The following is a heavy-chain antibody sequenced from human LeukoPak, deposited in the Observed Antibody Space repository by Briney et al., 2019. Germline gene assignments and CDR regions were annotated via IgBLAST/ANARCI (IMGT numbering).Heavy chain of an antibody. D-gene: IGHD3-22*01. CDR1: GFSFSSYA. J-gene: IGHJ4*02. V-gene: IGHV3-30*04. CDR2: ISYNGGKK. CDR3: ARQESRNYYYEGLDY. Sequence: GGSLRLSCAASGFSFSSYAIHWVRQAPGKGLEWVALISYNGGKKDYADSVKGRFTIDRDNSKNTVYLQMNSLRPDDTAIYFCARQESRNYYYEGLDYWGQGNLVTVSP.